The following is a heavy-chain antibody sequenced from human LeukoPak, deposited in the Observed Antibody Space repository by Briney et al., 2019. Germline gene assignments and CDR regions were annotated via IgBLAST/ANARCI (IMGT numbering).Heavy chain of an antibody. CDR2: VNPNSGNT. CDR1: GYTFTHYD. J-gene: IGHJ4*02. V-gene: IGHV1-8*01. Sequence: GASVRVSCKASGYTFTHYDMNWVRQAPGQGLEWMGWVNPNSGNTGYGQKFQGRVTMTRNTSITTAYRELSSLTSEDTAVYYCARGLLEFDFDYWGQGTLVTVSS. CDR3: ARGLLEFDFDY. D-gene: IGHD1-1*01.